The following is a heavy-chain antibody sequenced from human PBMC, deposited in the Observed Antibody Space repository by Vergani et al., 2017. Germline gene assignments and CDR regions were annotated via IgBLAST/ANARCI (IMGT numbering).Heavy chain of an antibody. Sequence: QVQLVESGGGVVQPGRSLRLSCAASGFTFSSYGMHWVRQAPGKGLEWVAVIWYDGSNKYYADSVKGLFTISRDNSKNTLYLQMNSLRAEDTAVYYCARRSSSHDAFDIWGQGTMVTVSS. CDR2: IWYDGSNK. CDR1: GFTFSSYG. V-gene: IGHV3-33*01. D-gene: IGHD6-6*01. J-gene: IGHJ3*02. CDR3: ARRSSSHDAFDI.